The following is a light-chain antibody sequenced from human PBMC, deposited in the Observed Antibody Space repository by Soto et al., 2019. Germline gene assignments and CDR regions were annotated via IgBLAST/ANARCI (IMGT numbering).Light chain of an antibody. Sequence: DIQMTQSPSSLSASIGDRVTITCQASQNITNNLSWYQQKPGKAPNLLIYHASKLAKGVTSRFSGSGSGTDFTLSISSLQPEDFATYYCQQLYTYPYTFGQGTKVEIK. CDR3: QQLYTYPYT. J-gene: IGKJ2*01. V-gene: IGKV1-33*01. CDR2: HAS. CDR1: QNITNN.